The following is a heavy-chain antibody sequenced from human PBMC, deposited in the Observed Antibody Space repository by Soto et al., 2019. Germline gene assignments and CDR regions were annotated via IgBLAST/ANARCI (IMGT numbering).Heavy chain of an antibody. CDR3: ARDGYYYDSSGYYYLSAFDI. Sequence: SETLSLTSTVSGGSISSHYWSWIRLPPGKGLEWIGYIYYSGSTNYNPSLKSRVTISVDTSKNQFSLKLSSVTAADTAVYYCARDGYYYDSSGYYYLSAFDIWGQGTMVTV. V-gene: IGHV4-59*11. CDR1: GGSISSHY. CDR2: IYYSGST. J-gene: IGHJ3*02. D-gene: IGHD3-22*01.